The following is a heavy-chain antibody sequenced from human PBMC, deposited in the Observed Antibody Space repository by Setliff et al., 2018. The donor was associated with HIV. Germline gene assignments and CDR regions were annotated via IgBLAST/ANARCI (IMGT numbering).Heavy chain of an antibody. D-gene: IGHD1-26*01. Sequence: VKVSCKASGYTFTSYDINWVRQAAGQGLEWMGWMNPNSGNTGCAQKFQGRVTITMNTSISTAYTDLSSLRSEDTAVYYCARRKTHSGSFHDAFDIWGQGTMVTVSS. V-gene: IGHV1-8*03. J-gene: IGHJ3*02. CDR3: ARRKTHSGSFHDAFDI. CDR2: MNPNSGNT. CDR1: GYTFTSYD.